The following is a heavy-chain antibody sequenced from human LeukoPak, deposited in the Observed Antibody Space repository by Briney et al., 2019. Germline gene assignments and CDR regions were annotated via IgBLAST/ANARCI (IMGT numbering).Heavy chain of an antibody. J-gene: IGHJ4*02. D-gene: IGHD6-6*01. V-gene: IGHV3-30*03. CDR1: GFTFSSHD. CDR2: ISYDGSNK. Sequence: GGSLRLSCAASGFTFSSHDMHWVRQAPGKGLEWVAIISYDGSNKYYADSVKGRFTISRDNSKNTLYLQMNSLRAEDTAVYYCARDRSSIAALGGFDYWGQGTLVTVSS. CDR3: ARDRSSIAALGGFDY.